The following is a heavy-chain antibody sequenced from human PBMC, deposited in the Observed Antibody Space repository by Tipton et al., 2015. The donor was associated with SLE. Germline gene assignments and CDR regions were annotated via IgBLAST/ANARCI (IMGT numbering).Heavy chain of an antibody. D-gene: IGHD3-3*01. CDR1: GESFSGNY. V-gene: IGHV4-34*01. Sequence: TLSLTCAISGESFSGNYLNWIRQFPGKGLEWIGEINHSGGTNYNPSLKSRVTTFVDTSNNHVSLKLTSVTAADTAIYFCARRTDFWSSWFFDLWGRGTLVTVSS. CDR3: ARRTDFWSSWFFDL. J-gene: IGHJ2*01. CDR2: INHSGGT.